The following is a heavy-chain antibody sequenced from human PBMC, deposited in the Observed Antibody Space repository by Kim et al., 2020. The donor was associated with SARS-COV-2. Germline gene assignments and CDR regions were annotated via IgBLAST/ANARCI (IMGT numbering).Heavy chain of an antibody. Sequence: YYNPSLKSRVTISVDTSKNQFSLKLSSVTAADTAVYYCASPTEDIVFFQHWGQGTLVTVSS. CDR3: ASPTEDIVFFQH. V-gene: IGHV4-39*01. D-gene: IGHD2-15*01. J-gene: IGHJ1*01.